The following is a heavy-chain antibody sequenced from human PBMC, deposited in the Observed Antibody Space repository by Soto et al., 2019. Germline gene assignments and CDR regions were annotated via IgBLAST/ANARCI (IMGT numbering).Heavy chain of an antibody. CDR1: GGTFSSYA. CDR2: IIPIFGTA. Sequence: QVQLVQSGAEVKKPGSSVKVSCKASGGTFSSYAISWVRQAPGQGLEWMGGIIPIFGTANYAQKFQGRVTITADESTSTAYMGLSSLRSEDTAVYYCASPGGEGYAAMSYYYGMDVWGQGTTVTVSS. V-gene: IGHV1-69*01. D-gene: IGHD5-18*01. CDR3: ASPGGEGYAAMSYYYGMDV. J-gene: IGHJ6*02.